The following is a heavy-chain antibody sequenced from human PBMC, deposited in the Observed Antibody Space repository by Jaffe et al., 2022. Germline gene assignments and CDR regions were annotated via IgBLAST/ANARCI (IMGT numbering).Heavy chain of an antibody. D-gene: IGHD3-10*01. CDR2: IYWDDDK. V-gene: IGHV2-5*02. Sequence: QITLKESGPTLVKPTQTLTLTCTFSGFSLSTSGVGVGWIRQPPGKALEWLALIYWDDDKRYSPSLKSRLTITKDTSKNQVVLTMTNMDPVDTATYYCAHTHGITMVRGVVDAFDIWGQGTMVTVSS. CDR3: AHTHGITMVRGVVDAFDI. J-gene: IGHJ3*02. CDR1: GFSLSTSGVG.